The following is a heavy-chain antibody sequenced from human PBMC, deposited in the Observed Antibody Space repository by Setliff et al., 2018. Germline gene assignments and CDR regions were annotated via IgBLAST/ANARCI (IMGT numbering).Heavy chain of an antibody. CDR3: ARSESCGSTHCSPYDY. V-gene: IGHV3-21*01. J-gene: IGHJ4*02. D-gene: IGHD2-2*01. Sequence: GGSLRLSCAASGFTFSSYSIHWVRQAPGQGLEWVSSIDSSSTWIYYADSVKGRFAISRDNAENSLYLQMNSLRAEDTAVYYCARSESCGSTHCSPYDYWGQGTLVTVSS. CDR2: IDSSSTWI. CDR1: GFTFSSYS.